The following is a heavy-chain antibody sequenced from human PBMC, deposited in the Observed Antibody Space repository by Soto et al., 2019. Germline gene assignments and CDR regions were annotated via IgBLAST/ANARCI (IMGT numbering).Heavy chain of an antibody. CDR2: ISSSGSTI. V-gene: IGHV3-48*03. D-gene: IGHD3-22*01. CDR3: ARDRDYYDSSGPNWFAP. Sequence: PGGSLRLSCAASGFTFSSYEMNWVRQAPGKGLEWVSYISSSGSTIYYADSVKGRFTISRDNAKNSLYLQMNSLRAEDTAVYYCARDRDYYDSSGPNWFAPWGQGTLVTAPQ. J-gene: IGHJ5*02. CDR1: GFTFSSYE.